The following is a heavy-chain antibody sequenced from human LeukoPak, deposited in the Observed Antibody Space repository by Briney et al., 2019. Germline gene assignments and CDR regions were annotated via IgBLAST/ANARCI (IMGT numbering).Heavy chain of an antibody. CDR1: GGSFSGYY. J-gene: IGHJ6*03. D-gene: IGHD6-13*01. Sequence: SETLSLTCAVYGGSFSGYYWSWIRQPPGKGLEWIGEINHSGSTNYNPSLKSRVTISVDTFKNQFSLKLSSVTAADTAVYYCARGAKGRRIARIHYYYYMDVWGKGTTVTVSS. CDR3: ARGAKGRRIARIHYYYYMDV. V-gene: IGHV4-34*01. CDR2: INHSGST.